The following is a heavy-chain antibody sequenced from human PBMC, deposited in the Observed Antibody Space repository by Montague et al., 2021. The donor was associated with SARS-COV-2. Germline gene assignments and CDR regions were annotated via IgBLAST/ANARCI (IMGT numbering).Heavy chain of an antibody. CDR3: ARGPTNNIGMVATRLDY. J-gene: IGHJ4*02. CDR2: IYYSGNT. V-gene: IGHV4-39*01. CDR1: GASISRSSYY. Sequence: SETLSLTCTVSGASISRSSYYWGWIRQPPGKGLEWIGNIYYSGNTHYNPSLKSRVTISVDTSKNQFSLTLSSVTAADTAVYYCARGPTNNIGMVATRLDYWGQGTLVTVSS. D-gene: IGHD5-12*01.